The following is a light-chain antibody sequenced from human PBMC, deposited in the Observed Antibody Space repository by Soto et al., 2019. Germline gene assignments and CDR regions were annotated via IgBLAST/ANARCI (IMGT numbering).Light chain of an antibody. Sequence: EIVMTQSPATLSVSPGERATLSCRASQSVSSKLAWYQQKPGQAPRVLIYGASTTATGIPARFSGSGSGTEFTLTISSLQSEDFAVYYCQQYHNWYSFGQGTKLEIK. CDR2: GAS. CDR1: QSVSSK. CDR3: QQYHNWYS. V-gene: IGKV3-15*01. J-gene: IGKJ2*03.